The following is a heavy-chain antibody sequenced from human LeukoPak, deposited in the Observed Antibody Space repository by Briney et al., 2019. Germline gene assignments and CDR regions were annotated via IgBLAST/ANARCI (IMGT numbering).Heavy chain of an antibody. CDR2: IYYTGRT. Sequence: PSETLSLTCTVSRGSVSSSTYHWSWVRQPPGKGLEWIASIYYTGRTHYNPSLKSRVTISLDMSKNEFFLTMTSVTAADTAVYFCTAEKNGSPHYWGQGTQVTVSS. J-gene: IGHJ4*02. V-gene: IGHV4-39*07. CDR3: TAEKNGSPHY. D-gene: IGHD2-8*01. CDR1: RGSVSSSTYH.